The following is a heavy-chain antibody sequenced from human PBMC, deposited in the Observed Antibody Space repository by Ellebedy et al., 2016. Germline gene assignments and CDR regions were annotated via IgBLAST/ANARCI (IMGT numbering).Heavy chain of an antibody. J-gene: IGHJ5*02. V-gene: IGHV4-59*13. D-gene: IGHD1-14*01. CDR1: GGSISSYY. CDR3: ARDLGPGTPNWFNP. CDR2: IYYSGST. Sequence: SETLSLTXTVSGGSISSYYWSWIRQPPGKGLEWIGYIYYSGSTNYNPSLKSRVTISVDTSKNQFSLKLSSVTAADTAVYYCARDLGPGTPNWFNPWGQGTLVTVSS.